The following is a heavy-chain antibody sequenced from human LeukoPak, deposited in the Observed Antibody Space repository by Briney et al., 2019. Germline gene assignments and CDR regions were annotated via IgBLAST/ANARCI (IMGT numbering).Heavy chain of an antibody. CDR3: AGYSSSSVRYYYMDV. CDR1: GYSISSGYY. CDR2: IYHSGST. J-gene: IGHJ6*03. V-gene: IGHV4-38-2*02. Sequence: SETLSLTCTVSGYSISSGYYWGWIRQPPGKGLEWIGSIYHSGSTYYNPSLKSRVTISVDTSKNQFSLKLSSVTAADTAVYYCAGYSSSSVRYYYMDVWGKGTRSPSP. D-gene: IGHD6-6*01.